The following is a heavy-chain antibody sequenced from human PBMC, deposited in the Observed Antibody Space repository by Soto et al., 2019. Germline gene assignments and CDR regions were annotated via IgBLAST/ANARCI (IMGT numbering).Heavy chain of an antibody. CDR3: ARASRGGYCSSTSCRRADYYYYYYMDV. CDR1: GGSFSGYY. Sequence: SETLSLTCAVYGGSFSGYYWSWIRQPPGKGLEWIGEINHSGSTNYNPSLKSRVTISVDTSKNQFSLKLSSVTAADTAVYYCARASRGGYCSSTSCRRADYYYYYYMDVWGKGTTVTVSS. V-gene: IGHV4-34*01. D-gene: IGHD2-2*01. J-gene: IGHJ6*03. CDR2: INHSGST.